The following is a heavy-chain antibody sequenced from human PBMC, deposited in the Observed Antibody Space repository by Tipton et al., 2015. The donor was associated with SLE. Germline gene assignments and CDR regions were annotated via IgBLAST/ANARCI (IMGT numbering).Heavy chain of an antibody. CDR3: ALRWPDTWTTVY. Sequence: QSGAEVKKPGASVKVSCKASGYTFTNYAVHWVRQDPGQSLEWMGWISAYNGNTNYAQKLQGRVTMTTDTSTSTAYMELRSLRSDDTAVYYCALRWPDTWTTVYWGQGTLVTVSS. CDR2: ISAYNGNT. J-gene: IGHJ4*02. CDR1: GYTFTNYA. V-gene: IGHV1-18*01. D-gene: IGHD5-12*01.